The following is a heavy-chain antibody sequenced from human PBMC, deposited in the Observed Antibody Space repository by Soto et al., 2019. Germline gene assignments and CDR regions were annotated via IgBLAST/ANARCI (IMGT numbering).Heavy chain of an antibody. V-gene: IGHV4-34*01. Sequence: PSETLSLTCAVYGGSFSGYYWSWIRQPPGKGLEWIGEINHSGSTNYNPSLKSRVTISVDTSKDQFSLKLSSVTAADTAVYYCARGLISGYWGQGTLVTVSS. CDR1: GGSFSGYY. CDR3: ARGLISGY. J-gene: IGHJ4*02. CDR2: INHSGST.